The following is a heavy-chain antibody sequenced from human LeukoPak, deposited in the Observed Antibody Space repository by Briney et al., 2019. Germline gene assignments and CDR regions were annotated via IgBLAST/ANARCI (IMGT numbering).Heavy chain of an antibody. D-gene: IGHD1-26*01. J-gene: IGHJ6*03. Sequence: PSETLSLTCTVSGGSISSGGYYWSWIRQPPGKGLEWIGYIYYSGSTNYNPSLKSRVTISVDRSKNQFSLKLSSVTAADTAVYYCARGLGSPGLYYYMDVWGKGTTVTVSS. V-gene: IGHV4-61*08. CDR2: IYYSGST. CDR3: ARGLGSPGLYYYMDV. CDR1: GGSISSGGYY.